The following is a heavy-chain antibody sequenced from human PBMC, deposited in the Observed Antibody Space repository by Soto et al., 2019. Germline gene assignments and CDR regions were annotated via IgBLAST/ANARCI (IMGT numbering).Heavy chain of an antibody. V-gene: IGHV4-31*03. CDR3: ARGAGTAYYYGMDV. CDR2: MYNSGNT. CDR1: GGSITSGGYF. D-gene: IGHD1-1*01. J-gene: IGHJ6*02. Sequence: SETLSLTCTVSGGSITSGGYFWSWIRHYPGKGLEWIGYMYNSGNTDYTPSLKSRVTISLDTSKNRFSLRLSSVTAADTAVYYCARGAGTAYYYGMDVWGPGTTVTVSS.